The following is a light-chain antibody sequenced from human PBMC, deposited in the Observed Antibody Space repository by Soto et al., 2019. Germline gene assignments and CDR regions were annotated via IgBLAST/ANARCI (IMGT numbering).Light chain of an antibody. J-gene: IGKJ1*01. Sequence: EIVLTQSPGTLSLSPGERATLSCRASQSVSSSYLAWYQQKPGQAPRLLIYGASSRATGIPARFSGSGSGTDFTLTISRLEPEDYALYYCQQDGSSPRTFGQGTKVEIK. CDR2: GAS. V-gene: IGKV3-20*01. CDR3: QQDGSSPRT. CDR1: QSVSSSY.